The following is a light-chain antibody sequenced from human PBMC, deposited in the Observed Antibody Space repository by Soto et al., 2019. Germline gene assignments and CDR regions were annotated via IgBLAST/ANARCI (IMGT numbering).Light chain of an antibody. Sequence: EIVLTQSPATLSLSPGERATLSCRASQSVSSYLAWYQQKPGQAPRLLIYDASNRATGIPARFSGSGSGKDFTLTISSLEPEDSAIYYCQQRSSWHTFGQGTKVEIK. CDR3: QQRSSWHT. CDR2: DAS. CDR1: QSVSSY. J-gene: IGKJ1*01. V-gene: IGKV3-11*01.